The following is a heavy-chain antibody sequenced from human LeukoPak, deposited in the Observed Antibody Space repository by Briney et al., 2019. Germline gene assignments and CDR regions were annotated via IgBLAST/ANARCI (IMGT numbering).Heavy chain of an antibody. Sequence: SETLSLTCAVYGGSFSGYYWSWIRQPPGKGLEWIGEINHSGSTNYNPSLKSRVTISVDTSKNQFSLKLSSVTAADTAVYYCAREYYSSTSCYAYFDYWGQGTLVTVSS. J-gene: IGHJ4*02. CDR1: GGSFSGYY. V-gene: IGHV4-34*01. CDR2: INHSGST. D-gene: IGHD2-2*01. CDR3: AREYYSSTSCYAYFDY.